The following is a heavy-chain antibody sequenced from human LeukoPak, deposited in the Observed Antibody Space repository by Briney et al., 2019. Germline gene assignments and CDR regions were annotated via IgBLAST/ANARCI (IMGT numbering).Heavy chain of an antibody. D-gene: IGHD3-22*01. CDR2: MYYSGSS. CDR3: ARHYYDSSDSYPWYFDY. Sequence: SETLSLTCTVSGGSISSGSYYWGWIRQPPEKGLEWIGSMYYSGSSYYNQSLKSRVTISVDTSKNQFSLKLTSVTAADTAVYYCARHYYDSSDSYPWYFDYWGQGTLVTVSS. CDR1: GGSISSGSYY. V-gene: IGHV4-39*01. J-gene: IGHJ4*02.